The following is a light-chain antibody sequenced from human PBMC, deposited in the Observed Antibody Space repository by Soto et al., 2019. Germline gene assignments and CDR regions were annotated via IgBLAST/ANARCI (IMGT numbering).Light chain of an antibody. CDR3: AAWDDSLSGPV. CDR1: SSNIGSNF. V-gene: IGLV1-47*01. Sequence: QSVLTQPPSASGTPGQRVTISCSGSSSNIGSNFVYWYQQLPGTAPKLLIYENNQRPSGDPDRFSGSKSGNSASLAISGLRSEDEADYYCAAWDDSLSGPVFGGGTKLTVL. J-gene: IGLJ2*01. CDR2: ENN.